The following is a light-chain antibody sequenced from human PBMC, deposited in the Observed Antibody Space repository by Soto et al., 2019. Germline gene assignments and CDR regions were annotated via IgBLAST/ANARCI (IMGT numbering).Light chain of an antibody. CDR1: SGHSGYA. V-gene: IGLV4-69*01. CDR3: QTWDTGTRV. CDR2: LNTDGSH. J-gene: IGLJ2*01. Sequence: QSVLTQSPSASASLGASVKLTCTLNSGHSGYAIAWHQQQPEKGPRYLMSLNTDGSHRKGDGIPARFSGSSSGAERYLTISSLQSEDEADYYCQTWDTGTRVFGGGTKLTVL.